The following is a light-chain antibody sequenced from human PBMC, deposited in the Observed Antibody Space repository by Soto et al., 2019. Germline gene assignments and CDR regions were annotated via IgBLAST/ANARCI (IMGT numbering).Light chain of an antibody. J-gene: IGLJ1*01. V-gene: IGLV2-14*01. CDR3: SSFTSTSTRL. CDR1: SSDIGSYDY. Sequence: QSALTQPASVSGSPGQSITISCTGTSSDIGSYDYVSWYQQHPGKATNLIIYKVTHRPSGVSNRFSGSKSGNTASLTISRLQAEDAADYYCSSFTSTSTRLFGSGTKLTVL. CDR2: KVT.